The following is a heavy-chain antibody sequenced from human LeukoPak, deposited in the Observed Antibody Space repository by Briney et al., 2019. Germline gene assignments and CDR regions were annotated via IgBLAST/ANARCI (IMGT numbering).Heavy chain of an antibody. CDR3: AKDVYGDYGGLDY. CDR2: VSGSADST. V-gene: IGHV3-23*01. J-gene: IGHJ4*02. CDR1: GFTFSSYA. D-gene: IGHD4-17*01. Sequence: PGGSLRLSCAASGFTFSSYAMTWVRQAPGRGLEWVSAVSGSADSTCYADSVKGRFAISRDNSKNTLYLQMNSLRAEDTAVYYCAKDVYGDYGGLDYWGQGTLVTVSS.